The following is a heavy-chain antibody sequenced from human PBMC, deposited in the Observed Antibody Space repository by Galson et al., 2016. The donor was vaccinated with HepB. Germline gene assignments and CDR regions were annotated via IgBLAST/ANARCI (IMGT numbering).Heavy chain of an antibody. J-gene: IGHJ6*02. CDR3: ARGEGFLSYYGMDV. V-gene: IGHV1-3*04. D-gene: IGHD2/OR15-2a*01. Sequence: SVKVSCKASGYTFTSYPLHWVRQAPGQRLECMGWITSGNGNIRYTEQFQGRVTITRDTSASTAYMELSSLRSEDTAVYYCARGEGFLSYYGMDVWGQGTTVIVSS. CDR1: GYTFTSYP. CDR2: ITSGNGNI.